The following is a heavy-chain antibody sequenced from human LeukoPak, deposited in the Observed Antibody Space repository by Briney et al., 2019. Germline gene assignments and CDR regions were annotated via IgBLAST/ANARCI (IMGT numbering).Heavy chain of an antibody. Sequence: GGSLRLSCEASTFNFGLYVMTWARQAPGKGLEWVSGISGGGLSTYYTDSVKGRFTISRENSKSTLYLEMTRLRTEDTAVYFCGRGGSTRAQAFDVWGQGTMVTVSS. D-gene: IGHD2-15*01. CDR3: GRGGSTRAQAFDV. V-gene: IGHV3-23*01. J-gene: IGHJ3*01. CDR1: TFNFGLYV. CDR2: ISGGGLST.